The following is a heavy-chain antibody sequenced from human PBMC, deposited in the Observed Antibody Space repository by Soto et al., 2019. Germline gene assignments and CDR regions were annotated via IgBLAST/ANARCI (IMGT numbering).Heavy chain of an antibody. CDR2: ISSNGGST. V-gene: IGHV3-64D*08. CDR1: GFTFSSYA. D-gene: IGHD2-15*01. CDR3: EIHGYCSGGSCFLGNDAFDI. Sequence: GGSLRLSCSASGFTFSSYAMHWVRQAPGKGLEYVSAISSNGGSTYYADSVKGRFTISRDNSKNTLYLQMSSLRAEDTAVYYCEIHGYCSGGSCFLGNDAFDIWGQGTMVTVSS. J-gene: IGHJ3*02.